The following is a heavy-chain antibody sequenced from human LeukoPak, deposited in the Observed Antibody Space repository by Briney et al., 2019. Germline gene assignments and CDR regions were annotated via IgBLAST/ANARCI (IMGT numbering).Heavy chain of an antibody. CDR2: IYWDVDK. D-gene: IGHD2-2*01. CDR3: AHRRTGGYCSSTSCSDNWFDP. J-gene: IGHJ5*02. V-gene: IGHV2-5*02. Sequence: SGPTLVKPTQTLTLTCTFSGFSLSTSGVGVGWIRQPPGKALEWLALIYWDVDKRYSPSLKNRLTITRDTSKNQVVLTMTNMDPVDTATFYCAHRRTGGYCSSTSCSDNWFDPWGQGTLVTVSS. CDR1: GFSLSTSGVG.